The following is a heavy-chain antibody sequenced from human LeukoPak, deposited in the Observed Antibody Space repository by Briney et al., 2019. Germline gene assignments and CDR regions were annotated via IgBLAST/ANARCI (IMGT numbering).Heavy chain of an antibody. CDR3: ARVDRREFDY. J-gene: IGHJ4*02. CDR1: GFTFSSYE. Sequence: GGSLRLSCAASGFTFSSYEMNWVRQAPGKGLEWVSYISSRGRSIYYADSVKGRFTISRDNAKNSLYLQMNSLRAEDTAVYYCARVDRREFDYWGQGTLVTVSS. CDR2: ISSRGRSI. V-gene: IGHV3-48*03. D-gene: IGHD2-2*03.